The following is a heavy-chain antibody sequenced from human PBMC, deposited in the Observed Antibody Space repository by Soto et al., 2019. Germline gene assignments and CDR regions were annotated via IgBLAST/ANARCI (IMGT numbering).Heavy chain of an antibody. V-gene: IGHV3-74*01. J-gene: IGHJ3*02. CDR1: GFNFSPYW. CDR2: IGGGGSVT. D-gene: IGHD3-10*01. CDR3: VRDRGFPDSFDS. Sequence: EVQLVESGGGLVQPGASLRLSCAASGFNFSPYWMHWVRQVPGKGLEWISHIGGGGSVTVYADSVKGRFTISRDDAKNTLYLQMSSLSSEDTAVYYCVRDRGFPDSFDSWGRGTKVTVSS.